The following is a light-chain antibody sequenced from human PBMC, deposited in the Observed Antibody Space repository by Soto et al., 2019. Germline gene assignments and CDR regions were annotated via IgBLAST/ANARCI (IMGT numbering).Light chain of an antibody. CDR3: QQYNSYSPWT. V-gene: IGKV1-5*01. CDR1: QSISSW. CDR2: DAS. Sequence: DIQMTQSPSTLSASVGHRFTITCRASQSISSWLAWYQQKPGKAPQLLIYDASSLESGVPSRFSGSGSGTEFTLTISSLQPDDFATYYCQQYNSYSPWTFGQGTKVDIK. J-gene: IGKJ1*01.